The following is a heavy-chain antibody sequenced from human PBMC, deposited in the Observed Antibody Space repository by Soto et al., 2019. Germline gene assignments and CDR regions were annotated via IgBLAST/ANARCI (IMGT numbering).Heavy chain of an antibody. D-gene: IGHD5-12*01. Sequence: GGSLRLSCAASGFTFGTYSMSWVRRTPGKGLEWVSSISSSSTYIYYADSVKGRFTISRDNAKNSLYLQMNSLRAEDTAVYYCARDRGGAGKIVTTQFDYWGQGTLVTVSS. CDR2: ISSSSTYI. CDR1: GFTFGTYS. CDR3: ARDRGGAGKIVTTQFDY. J-gene: IGHJ4*02. V-gene: IGHV3-21*01.